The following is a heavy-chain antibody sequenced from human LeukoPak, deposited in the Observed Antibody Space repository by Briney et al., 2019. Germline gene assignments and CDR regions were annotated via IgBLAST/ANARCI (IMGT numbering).Heavy chain of an antibody. Sequence: GGSLRLSCAAAGFTFDSYAMHWVRRAPGKGLEWVSSINWNSDIIVYADSVKGRFTISRDNARNSLYLQMNSLRSEDTAFYYFSRDYKAVAGSASHFDSWGQGTLVTVSS. CDR2: INWNSDII. D-gene: IGHD6-19*01. CDR1: GFTFDSYA. V-gene: IGHV3-9*01. J-gene: IGHJ4*02. CDR3: SRDYKAVAGSASHFDS.